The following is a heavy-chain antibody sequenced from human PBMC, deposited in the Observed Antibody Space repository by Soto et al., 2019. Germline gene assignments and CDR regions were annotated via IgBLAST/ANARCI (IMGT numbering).Heavy chain of an antibody. CDR3: AREGPRGPAVPAKYYFDY. V-gene: IGHV1-18*01. D-gene: IGHD2-2*01. J-gene: IGHJ4*02. CDR2: ISAYNGNT. CDR1: GYTFTSYG. Sequence: QVQLVQSGAEVKKPGASVKVSCKASGYTFTSYGISWVRQAPGQGLEWMGWISAYNGNTNYAQKLQGRVTMTTDTATRTANMERRSLRADDTAVYYCAREGPRGPAVPAKYYFDYWGQGTLVTVSS.